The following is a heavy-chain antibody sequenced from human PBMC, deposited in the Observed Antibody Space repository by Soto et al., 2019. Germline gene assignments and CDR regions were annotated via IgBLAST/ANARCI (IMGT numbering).Heavy chain of an antibody. J-gene: IGHJ4*02. CDR2: IHHSGTT. Sequence: SGTLSLSCAVSESSININDYCLGIRQPPGKGLEWIGAIHHSGTTYYTPSLKSRVTISMDTSKNHFSLRLTSVTAADTAKYYCARGLYGGNFGYWGQGTPVTVSS. CDR1: ESSININDY. D-gene: IGHD4-17*01. CDR3: ARGLYGGNFGY. V-gene: IGHV4-38-2*01.